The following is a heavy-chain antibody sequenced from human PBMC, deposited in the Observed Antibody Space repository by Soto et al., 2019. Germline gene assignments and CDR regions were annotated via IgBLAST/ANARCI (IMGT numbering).Heavy chain of an antibody. D-gene: IGHD2-2*01. J-gene: IGHJ6*03. V-gene: IGHV1-24*01. CDR2: FDPEDGET. Sequence: ASVKVSCKVSGYTLTELSMHWVRQAPGKGLEWMGGFDPEDGETIYAQKFQGRVTMTEDTSTDTAYMELSSLRSEDTAVYYCATGRSTLRVPAPDYYYMDVWGKGTTVTVSS. CDR3: ATGRSTLRVPAPDYYYMDV. CDR1: GYTLTELS.